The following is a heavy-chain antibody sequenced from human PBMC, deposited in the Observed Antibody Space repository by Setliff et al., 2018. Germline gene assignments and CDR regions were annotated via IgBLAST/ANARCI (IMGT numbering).Heavy chain of an antibody. V-gene: IGHV4-39*01. CDR2: IHYRGST. CDR1: GASISSGTYY. Sequence: SETLSLTCTVSGASISSGTYYWAWIRQPPGKGLEWIGRIHYRGSTYSNATLASRLTISVDTAKNQFSLKLTSVTAADTAVYYCARTGTYRYFDYWGQGTRVTVSS. J-gene: IGHJ4*02. D-gene: IGHD1-1*01. CDR3: ARTGTYRYFDY.